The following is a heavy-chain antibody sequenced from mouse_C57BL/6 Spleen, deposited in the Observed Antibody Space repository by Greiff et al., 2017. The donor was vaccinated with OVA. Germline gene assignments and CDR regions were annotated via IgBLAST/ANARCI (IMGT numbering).Heavy chain of an antibody. Sequence: EVQLQQSGAELVRPGASVKLSCTASGFNIKDYYMHWVKQRPEQGLEWIGRIDPEDGDTEYAPKFQGQATMTADNSSNTAYLQLSRLTSEDTAVYYCTTEYTTEVKGAFFDYWGQGTTLTVSS. CDR1: GFNIKDYY. V-gene: IGHV14-1*01. J-gene: IGHJ2*01. CDR2: IDPEDGDT. D-gene: IGHD1-1*01. CDR3: TTEYTTEVKGAFFDY.